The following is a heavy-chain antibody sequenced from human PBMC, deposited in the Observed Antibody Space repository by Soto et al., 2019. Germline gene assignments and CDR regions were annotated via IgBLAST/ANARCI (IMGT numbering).Heavy chain of an antibody. CDR3: ASPLWTDDYNWGYFDL. D-gene: IGHD4-4*01. CDR2: KSYAGSNK. J-gene: IGHJ2*01. V-gene: IGHV3-30-3*01. CDR1: GFTFSSYA. Sequence: QVQLVESGGGVVQPGRSLRLSCAASGFTFSSYAMHWVRQAPGKGLEWVAVKSYAGSNKYYADSVKGRFTISRDNSKKALYAPMASARLEDTAVYYCASPLWTDDYNWGYFDLWGRGTPVTVSS.